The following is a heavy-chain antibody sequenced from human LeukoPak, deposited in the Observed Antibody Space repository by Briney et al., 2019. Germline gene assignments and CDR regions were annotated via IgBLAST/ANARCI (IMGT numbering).Heavy chain of an antibody. CDR1: GFTFSSYA. CDR3: VRLYYYGSGSYDY. D-gene: IGHD3-10*01. J-gene: IGHJ4*02. Sequence: PAGSLRLSCSASGFTFSSYAMHWVRQAPGKGLEYVSAISSNGGSTYYADSVKGRFTISRDNSKNTLYLQMSSLRAEDTAVYYCVRLYYYGSGSYDYWGQGTLVTVSS. CDR2: ISSNGGST. V-gene: IGHV3-64D*06.